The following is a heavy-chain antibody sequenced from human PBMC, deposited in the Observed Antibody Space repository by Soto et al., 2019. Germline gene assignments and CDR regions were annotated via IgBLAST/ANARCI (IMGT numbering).Heavy chain of an antibody. J-gene: IGHJ4*02. CDR2: ISDNGRTS. V-gene: IGHV3-11*01. D-gene: IGHD5-18*01. Sequence: VQLVESGGDLVKPGGSLRLSCLASGFTFRDYYMSWIRQAPGKGLEWVSHISDNGRTSNYADSVEGRFFISRDNAKNSLYLQMNSLRAEDTAVYYCARDLGTSVVPYWGRGTLVTVSS. CDR3: ARDLGTSVVPY. CDR1: GFTFRDYY.